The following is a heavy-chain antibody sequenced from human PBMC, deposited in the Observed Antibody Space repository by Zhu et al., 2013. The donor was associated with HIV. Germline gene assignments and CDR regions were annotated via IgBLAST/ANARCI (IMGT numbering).Heavy chain of an antibody. J-gene: IGHJ4*02. CDR3: ARDYSSRALIAVAGAEIDY. V-gene: IGHV3-30-3*01. Sequence: VQLVESGGGVVQPGRSLRLSCAASGFTFSSYAMHWVRQAPGKGLEWVAVISYDGSNKYYADSVKGRFTISRDNSKNTLYLQMNSLRAEDTAVYYCARDYSSRALIAVAGAEIDYWAREPWSPSPQ. D-gene: IGHD6-19*01. CDR2: ISYDGSNK. CDR1: GFTFSSYA.